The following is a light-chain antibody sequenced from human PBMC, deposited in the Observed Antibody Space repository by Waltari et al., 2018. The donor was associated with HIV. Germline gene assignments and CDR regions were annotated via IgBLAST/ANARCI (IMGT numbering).Light chain of an antibody. CDR3: GTWDSSLSAGGV. CDR1: SSNIGNNY. V-gene: IGLV1-51*02. J-gene: IGLJ2*01. Sequence: QSVLTQPPSVSAAPGQKVTISYSGSSSNIGNNYVSWYQQLPGTAPKLLIYENNKRPSGIPDRFSASKSGTSATLGITGLQTGDEADYYCGTWDSSLSAGGVFGGGTKLTAL. CDR2: ENN.